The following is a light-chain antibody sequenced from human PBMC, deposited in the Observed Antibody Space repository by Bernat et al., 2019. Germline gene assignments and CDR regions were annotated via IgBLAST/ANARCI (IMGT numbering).Light chain of an antibody. J-gene: IGKJ1*01. CDR1: QSFSTW. CDR3: QQYDTYPWT. CDR2: KAS. V-gene: IGKV1-5*03. Sequence: DIQMTQSPSTLSASVGDRVTITCRASQSFSTWLAWYQQKPGKAPKLLIYKASILESGVPSRFSGSGSGTEFTLTISSLQPDDFATYYCQQYDTYPWTFGQGTSVEIK.